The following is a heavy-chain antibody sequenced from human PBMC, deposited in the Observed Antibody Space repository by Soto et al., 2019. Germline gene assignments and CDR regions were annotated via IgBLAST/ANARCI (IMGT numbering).Heavy chain of an antibody. CDR1: GYSFTDYH. CDR2: INPKSGGT. J-gene: IGHJ6*02. V-gene: IGHV1-2*04. Sequence: ASVKVSCKASGYSFTDYHIHWVRQAPGQGLEWLGRINPKSGGTSTAQKFQGWVTMTTDTSISTASMELTRLTSDDTAIYSCARGDSTDCSNGVCSFFYNHDMDVWGQ. CDR3: ARGDSTDCSNGVCSFFYNHDMDV. D-gene: IGHD2-8*01.